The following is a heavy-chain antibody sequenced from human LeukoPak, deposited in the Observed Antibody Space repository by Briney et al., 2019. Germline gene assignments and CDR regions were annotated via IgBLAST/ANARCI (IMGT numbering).Heavy chain of an antibody. Sequence: GGSLRLSCAASGFTFSNAWMSWVRQAPGKGREWVGRIKSKTDGGTTDYAAPVKGRFTISRDDSKNTLYLQMNSLRAEDTAVYYCARGGSPSDYWGQGTLVTVSS. D-gene: IGHD3-16*01. CDR1: GFTFSNAW. J-gene: IGHJ4*02. CDR2: IKSKTDGGTT. CDR3: ARGGSPSDY. V-gene: IGHV3-15*01.